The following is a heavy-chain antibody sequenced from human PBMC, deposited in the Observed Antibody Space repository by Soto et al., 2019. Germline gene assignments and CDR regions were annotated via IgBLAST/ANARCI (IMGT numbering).Heavy chain of an antibody. Sequence: EVQLLESGGGLVQPGGSLRVSCVASGFIFSSYAMSWVRQAPGKGLEWVSAITGSGGVTYYADSVKGRFTISRDNSKNTLFLQMNSLRAEDTAVYYCASHSSYSDYWCQGTLVTVSS. V-gene: IGHV3-23*01. CDR3: ASHSSYSDY. D-gene: IGHD6-13*01. CDR1: GFIFSSYA. J-gene: IGHJ4*02. CDR2: ITGSGGVT.